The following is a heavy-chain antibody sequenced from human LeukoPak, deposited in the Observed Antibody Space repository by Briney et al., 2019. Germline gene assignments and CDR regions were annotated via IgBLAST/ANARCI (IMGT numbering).Heavy chain of an antibody. Sequence: ASVKVSCTASGYTFTDYFIHWVRQAPGQGLEWMGRINPNSGGTNYAQKFQDRVTMTRDTSINTAYMELSRLRSDDTAVYYCARIWLKKGGYCSGGYCYFDYWGQGTLVTVSS. V-gene: IGHV1-2*06. CDR1: GYTFTDYF. J-gene: IGHJ4*02. D-gene: IGHD2-15*01. CDR2: INPNSGGT. CDR3: ARIWLKKGGYCSGGYCYFDY.